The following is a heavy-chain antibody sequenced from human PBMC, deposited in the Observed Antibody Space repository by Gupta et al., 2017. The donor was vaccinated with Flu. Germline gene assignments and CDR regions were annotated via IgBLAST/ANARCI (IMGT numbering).Heavy chain of an antibody. Sequence: EVQLLESGGGLVQPGGSLRFSCAASGFTFSSYAMSWVRQAPGKGREWVSAISGSGGSTYYAYSVKVRFTISRDNSNNTLYLQMNSLRAEDTAVYYWAKGGYSSSCLFDLWGRGTLVTVSS. CDR2: ISGSGGST. D-gene: IGHD6-13*01. J-gene: IGHJ2*01. CDR3: AKGGYSSSCLFDL. V-gene: IGHV3-23*01. CDR1: GFTFSSYA.